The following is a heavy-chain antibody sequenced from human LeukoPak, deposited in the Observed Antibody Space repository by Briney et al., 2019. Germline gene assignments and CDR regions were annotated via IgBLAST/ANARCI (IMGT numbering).Heavy chain of an antibody. Sequence: GGSLRLSCAVSGLTFSSYWMSWVRQAPGKGLEWVANIKQDGSEKYYVDSVKGRFTISRDNAKNTLYLQMNSLRAEDTAVYYCARVRFGENDAFDIWGQGTMVTVSS. D-gene: IGHD3-10*01. CDR2: IKQDGSEK. V-gene: IGHV3-7*01. J-gene: IGHJ3*02. CDR1: GLTFSSYW. CDR3: ARVRFGENDAFDI.